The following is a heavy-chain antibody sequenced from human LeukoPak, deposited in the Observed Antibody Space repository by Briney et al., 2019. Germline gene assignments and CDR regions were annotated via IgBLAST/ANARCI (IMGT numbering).Heavy chain of an antibody. J-gene: IGHJ4*02. Sequence: GGSLRLSCAASGFTFSSYAMHWVRQAPGKGLEWVANIKQDGSEKYYVDSVKGRFTISRDNAKNSLYLQMNSLRAEDTAVYYCARVHYDYVWGSYGFLDYWGQGTLVTVS. CDR3: ARVHYDYVWGSYGFLDY. V-gene: IGHV3-7*03. D-gene: IGHD3-16*02. CDR2: IKQDGSEK. CDR1: GFTFSSYA.